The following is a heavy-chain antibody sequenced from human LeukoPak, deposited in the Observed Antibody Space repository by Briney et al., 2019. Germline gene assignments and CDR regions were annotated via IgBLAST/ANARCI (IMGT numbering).Heavy chain of an antibody. CDR2: IYHSGST. Sequence: PSQTLSLTCTVSGGSISSGGYYWSWIRQPPGKGLEWIGYIYHSGSTYYNPSLKSRVTISVDRSKNQFSLKLSSVTAADTAVYCCARGYCSSTSCYRKLYYFDYWGQGTLVTVSS. CDR1: GGSISSGGYY. V-gene: IGHV4-30-2*01. D-gene: IGHD2-2*02. J-gene: IGHJ4*02. CDR3: ARGYCSSTSCYRKLYYFDY.